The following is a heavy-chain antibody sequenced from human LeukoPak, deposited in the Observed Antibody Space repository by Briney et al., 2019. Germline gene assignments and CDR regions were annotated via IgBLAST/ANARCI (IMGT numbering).Heavy chain of an antibody. D-gene: IGHD3-22*01. CDR2: ISSSSSYI. J-gene: IGHJ4*02. Sequence: GGSLRLSCAASGFTFSSYSMNWVRQAPGKGLEWVSSISSSSSYIYYADSVKGRFTISRDNAKNSLYLQMNSLRAEDTAVYYCAKDFSVYYYDSRVLDYWGQGTLVTVSS. CDR3: AKDFSVYYYDSRVLDY. CDR1: GFTFSSYS. V-gene: IGHV3-21*01.